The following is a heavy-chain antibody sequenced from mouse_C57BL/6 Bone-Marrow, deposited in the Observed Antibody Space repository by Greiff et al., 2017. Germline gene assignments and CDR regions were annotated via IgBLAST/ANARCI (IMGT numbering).Heavy chain of an antibody. V-gene: IGHV1-15*01. CDR1: GYTFTDYE. J-gene: IGHJ2*01. Sequence: QVQLKESGAELVRPGASVTLSCKASGYTFTDYEMHWVKQTPVHGLEWIGAIDPETGGTAYNQKFKGKAILTADKSSSTAYMELLSLTSEDSAGYYCTRGYVDYWGESTTLTVSS. CDR2: IDPETGGT. CDR3: TRGYVDY.